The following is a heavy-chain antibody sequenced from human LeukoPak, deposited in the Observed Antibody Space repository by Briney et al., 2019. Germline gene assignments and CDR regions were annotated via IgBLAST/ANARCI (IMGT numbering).Heavy chain of an antibody. D-gene: IGHD3-9*01. CDR1: GFTFSDYY. CDR2: ISSSGSTI. V-gene: IGHV3-11*01. CDR3: ARGYDILTGYYYFDY. Sequence: GGSLRLSCAASGFTFSDYYMSWIRQAPGKGLEWVSYISSSGSTIYYADSVKGRFTISRDNAKNSLCLQMNSLRAEDTAVYYCARGYDILTGYYYFDYWGQGTLVTVSS. J-gene: IGHJ4*02.